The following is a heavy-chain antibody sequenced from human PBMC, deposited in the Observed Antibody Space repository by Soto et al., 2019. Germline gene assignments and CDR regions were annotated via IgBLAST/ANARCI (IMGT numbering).Heavy chain of an antibody. V-gene: IGHV4-59*01. J-gene: IGHJ5*02. CDR3: ARDLKEYCSDGKCNWFDP. CDR1: GASITTYY. D-gene: IGHD2-15*01. Sequence: SETLSLTCTVSGASITTYYWSWIRQPPGKGLEWIGYISYSGSTDYNPSLKSRVTISFDASKNQISLQVRSATAADAAVYYCARDLKEYCSDGKCNWFDPWGQGNLVTVSS. CDR2: ISYSGST.